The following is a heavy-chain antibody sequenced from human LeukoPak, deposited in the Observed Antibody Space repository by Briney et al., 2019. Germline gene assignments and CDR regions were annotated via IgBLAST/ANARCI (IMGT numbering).Heavy chain of an antibody. J-gene: IGHJ4*02. D-gene: IGHD1-26*01. V-gene: IGHV3-33*01. Sequence: GGSLRLSCAASGFAFSNHVMHWGRPAPGKGLGWVAVIWSVGSEKHYIDSVKGRFTTSRDNPKNTLYLQMNSLRAEDTAVYYRAREVGRSYYFDYWGQGTLVTVSS. CDR1: GFAFSNHV. CDR3: AREVGRSYYFDY. CDR2: IWSVGSEK.